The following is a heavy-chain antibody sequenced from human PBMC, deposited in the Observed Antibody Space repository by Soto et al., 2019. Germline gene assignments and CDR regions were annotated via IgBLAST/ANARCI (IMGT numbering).Heavy chain of an antibody. V-gene: IGHV4-61*08. Sequence: SETLSLTCAVSGGSISSGGYSWSWIRQPPGKGLDWIGYIYYSGSTSYNPSLKSRVTISVDTSKNQLSLKLSSVTAADTAVYYCARRYGYYFDYWGQGTLVTVSS. CDR2: IYYSGST. J-gene: IGHJ4*02. CDR3: ARRYGYYFDY. CDR1: GGSISSGGYS. D-gene: IGHD3-9*01.